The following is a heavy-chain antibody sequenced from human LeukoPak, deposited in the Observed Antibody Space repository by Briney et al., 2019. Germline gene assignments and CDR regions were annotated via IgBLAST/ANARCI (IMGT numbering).Heavy chain of an antibody. Sequence: ASVKVSCKASGYTFTGYYMHWVRQAPGQGLERMGRINPNSGGTNYAQKFQGRVTMTRDTSISTAYMELSRLRSDDTAVYYCARSLGRNSYSGSYYGYWGQGTLVTVSS. CDR3: ARSLGRNSYSGSYYGY. CDR1: GYTFTGYY. CDR2: INPNSGGT. J-gene: IGHJ4*02. D-gene: IGHD1-26*01. V-gene: IGHV1-2*06.